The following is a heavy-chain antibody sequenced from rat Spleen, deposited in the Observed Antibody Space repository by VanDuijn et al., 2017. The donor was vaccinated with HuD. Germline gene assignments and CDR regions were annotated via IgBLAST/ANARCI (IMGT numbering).Heavy chain of an antibody. D-gene: IGHD4-3*01. Sequence: EVQLVESDGGLVQPGRSLKLSCAASGFTFTDYYMAWVRQAPTKGLEWVATINYDGSGTYYRDSVKGRFTISRDNAKSTLYLQMDSLRSEDTATYYCARQDTSGYSNWFTYWGQGTLVTVSS. V-gene: IGHV5-29*01. CDR2: INYDGSGT. CDR1: GFTFTDYY. CDR3: ARQDTSGYSNWFTY. J-gene: IGHJ3*01.